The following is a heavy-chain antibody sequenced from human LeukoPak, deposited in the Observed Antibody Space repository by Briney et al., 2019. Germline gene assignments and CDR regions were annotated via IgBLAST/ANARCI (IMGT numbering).Heavy chain of an antibody. CDR2: IWYDGSNK. V-gene: IGHV3-33*01. CDR3: ARDSQPSPSSNSYLYYYYSMDV. Sequence: GGSLRLSCAASGFTFSSYDMHWVRQAPGKGLEWVAVIWYDGSNKYYADSVKGRFTISRDNSKNTLYLQMNSLRAGGTAVYYCARDSQPSPSSNSYLYYYYSMDVWGQGTTVTVSS. CDR1: GFTFSSYD. D-gene: IGHD4-11*01. J-gene: IGHJ6*02.